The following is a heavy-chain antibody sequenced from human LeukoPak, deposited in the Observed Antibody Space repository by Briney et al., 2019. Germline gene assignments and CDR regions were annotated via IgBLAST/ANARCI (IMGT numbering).Heavy chain of an antibody. V-gene: IGHV3-53*01. CDR1: GFTVSSNY. D-gene: IGHD6-13*01. Sequence: PGGSLRLSCAASGFTVSSNYMSWVRQAPGKGLEWVSVIYSGGSTYYADSVKGRFTISRDNSKNTLYLQMNSLRAEDTAVYYCARGSRSSGWYGGVDYWGQGTLVTVSS. J-gene: IGHJ4*02. CDR2: IYSGGST. CDR3: ARGSRSSGWYGGVDY.